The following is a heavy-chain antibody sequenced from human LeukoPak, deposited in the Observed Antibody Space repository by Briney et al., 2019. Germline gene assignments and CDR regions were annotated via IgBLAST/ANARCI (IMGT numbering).Heavy chain of an antibody. V-gene: IGHV3-23*01. CDR1: GVNLNDYA. Sequence: QSGGSLRVSCAEPGVNLNDYAMTWVRQAPGKGLEWGSGISGGSGNRDYGESVKGGVTISRDNSKSTLYLQMSCLRAEDTAVYFCVKGQEFLEYIYDFWGQGTLVSVSS. CDR2: ISGGSGNR. J-gene: IGHJ4*02. CDR3: VKGQEFLEYIYDF. D-gene: IGHD3-3*01.